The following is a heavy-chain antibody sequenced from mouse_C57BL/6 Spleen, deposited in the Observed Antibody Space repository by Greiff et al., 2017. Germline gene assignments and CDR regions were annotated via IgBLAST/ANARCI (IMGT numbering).Heavy chain of an antibody. CDR2: IDPETGGT. V-gene: IGHV1-15*01. D-gene: IGHD2-1*01. Sequence: QVQLQQSGAELVRPGASVTLSCKASGYTFTDYEMHWVKQTPVHGLEWIGAIDPETGGTAYNQKFKGKAILTADKSSSTAYMELRSLTSEDSAVYYCTRGGNRAWFAYWGQGTLVTVSA. CDR1: GYTFTDYE. J-gene: IGHJ3*01. CDR3: TRGGNRAWFAY.